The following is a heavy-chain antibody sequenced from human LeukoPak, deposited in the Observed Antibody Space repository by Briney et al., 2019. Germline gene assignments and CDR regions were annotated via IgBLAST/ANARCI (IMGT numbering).Heavy chain of an antibody. CDR2: IYYSGST. CDR3: ARVFPSAMVRGVDVGWFDP. CDR1: GGSISSYY. V-gene: IGHV4-59*01. Sequence: SETLSLTCTVSGGSISSYYWSWIRQPPGKGLEWIGYIYYSGSTNYNPPLKSRVTISVDTSKNQFSLKLSSVTAADTAVYYCARVFPSAMVRGVDVGWFDPWGQGTLVTVSS. D-gene: IGHD3-10*01. J-gene: IGHJ5*02.